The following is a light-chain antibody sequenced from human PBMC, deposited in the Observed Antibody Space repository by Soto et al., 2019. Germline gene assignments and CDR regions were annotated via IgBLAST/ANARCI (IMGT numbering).Light chain of an antibody. CDR1: SGHSSYD. CDR3: QTWGTGIQV. V-gene: IGLV4-69*01. J-gene: IGLJ2*01. CDR2: LNSDGSH. Sequence: QLVLTQSPSASASLGASVKLTCTLSSGHSSYDIAWHQQQPEKGPRYLMKLNSDGSHSKGDAIPDRFSGSSSGAERYLTISSLQSEDEADFYCQTWGTGIQVFGGGTQLTVL.